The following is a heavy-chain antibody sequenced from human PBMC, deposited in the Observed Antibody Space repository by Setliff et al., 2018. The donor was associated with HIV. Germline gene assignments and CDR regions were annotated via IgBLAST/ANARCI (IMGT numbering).Heavy chain of an antibody. CDR3: ARVNSDAFDV. CDR1: GYTFTDYY. V-gene: IGHV1-69-2*01. Sequence: ASVKVSCKASGYTFTDYYMHWAQQAPGKGLEWMGRVDPEDGETIYAEKFQGRVTITADTSTDTAYMELSSLRSEDTAVYYCARVNSDAFDVWGQGTKVTVSS. CDR2: VDPEDGET. J-gene: IGHJ3*01.